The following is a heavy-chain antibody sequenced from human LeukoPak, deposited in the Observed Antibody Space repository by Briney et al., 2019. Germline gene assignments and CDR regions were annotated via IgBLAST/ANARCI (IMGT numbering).Heavy chain of an antibody. J-gene: IGHJ4*02. Sequence: GGSLRLSCAASGFTFDDYAMHWVRQAPGKGLEWVSTISNSGESTYYADSVKGRFTISRDNSKNTLFLQMNSLRAEDTAVYYCAEGAMVRGVLDYWGQGTLVTVSS. CDR3: AEGAMVRGVLDY. CDR2: ISNSGEST. CDR1: GFTFDDYA. D-gene: IGHD3-10*01. V-gene: IGHV3-23*01.